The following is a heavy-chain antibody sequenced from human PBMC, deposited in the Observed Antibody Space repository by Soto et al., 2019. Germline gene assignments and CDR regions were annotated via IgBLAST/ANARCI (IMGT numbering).Heavy chain of an antibody. CDR2: IIHILGIA. D-gene: IGHD4-17*01. J-gene: IGHJ4*02. Sequence: QVQLVQSGAAVKKPGSSVKVSCKASGGTFSSYPISWVRQAPGQGLEWMGRIIHILGIANYAQKFHCRVTITADKSTSTDYMELSSMRSYYTAVDYCAAEYGGNSAWGQGTLVTVSS. V-gene: IGHV1-69*02. CDR3: AAEYGGNSA. CDR1: GGTFSSYP.